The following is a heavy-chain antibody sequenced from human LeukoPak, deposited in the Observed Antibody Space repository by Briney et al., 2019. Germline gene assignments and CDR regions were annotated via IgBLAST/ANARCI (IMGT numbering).Heavy chain of an antibody. D-gene: IGHD4-17*01. CDR2: IYSGGST. Sequence: GGSLRLSCAASGFTVSSNYMSWVRQAPGKGLEWVSVIYSGGSTYYADSVKGRFTISRDNAKNSLYLQMNSLRAEDTAVYYCARDDNTVTSDYWGQGTLVTVSS. CDR3: ARDDNTVTSDY. CDR1: GFTVSSNY. J-gene: IGHJ4*02. V-gene: IGHV3-53*01.